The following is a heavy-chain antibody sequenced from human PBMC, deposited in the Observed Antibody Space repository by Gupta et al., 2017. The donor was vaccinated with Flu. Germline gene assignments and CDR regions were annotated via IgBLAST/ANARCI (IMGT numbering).Heavy chain of an antibody. Sequence: EVQLLESGGGLVQPGGSLRLSCTASGFSVTEYAMSWVRQAPGKGLGWVSVISGSGASTYDADSVKGRFTTSRDNSKKTLFLQMDGLRAEDTAVYYCAKDTRERGYSYDYPLYYYGMDVWGQGTTVTVSS. J-gene: IGHJ6*02. V-gene: IGHV3-23*01. CDR1: GFSVTEYA. D-gene: IGHD5-18*01. CDR3: AKDTRERGYSYDYPLYYYGMDV. CDR2: ISGSGAST.